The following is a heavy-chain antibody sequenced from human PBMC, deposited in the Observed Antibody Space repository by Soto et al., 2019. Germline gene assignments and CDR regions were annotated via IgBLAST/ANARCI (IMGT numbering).Heavy chain of an antibody. D-gene: IGHD2-2*02. CDR2: IIPIFGTA. V-gene: IGHV1-69*13. Sequence: SEKLSCKSSCGTFSSYGISWVRQAPGQGLEWMGGIIPIFGTANYAQKFQGRVTITADESTSTAYMELSSLRSEDTAVYYCARVLHCSSTSCYTPPTLDGYYYGMDVWGQGTTVTVSS. CDR3: ARVLHCSSTSCYTPPTLDGYYYGMDV. J-gene: IGHJ6*02. CDR1: CGTFSSYG.